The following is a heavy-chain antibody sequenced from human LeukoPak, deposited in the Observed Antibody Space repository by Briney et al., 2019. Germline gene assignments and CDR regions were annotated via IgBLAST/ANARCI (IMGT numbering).Heavy chain of an antibody. V-gene: IGHV3-30*18. Sequence: GGSLRLSCAASGFTFSSYGMHWVRQAPGKGLEWVAVISYDGSNKYYADSVKGRFTISRDNSKNTLYLQMNSLRAEDTAVYYCAKDSVPWYFDWSPMVSAPPHYYYGMDVWGQGTTVTVSS. CDR1: GFTFSSYG. CDR2: ISYDGSNK. D-gene: IGHD3-9*01. CDR3: AKDSVPWYFDWSPMVSAPPHYYYGMDV. J-gene: IGHJ6*02.